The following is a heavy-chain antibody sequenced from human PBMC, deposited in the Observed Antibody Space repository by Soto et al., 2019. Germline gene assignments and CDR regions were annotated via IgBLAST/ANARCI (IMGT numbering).Heavy chain of an antibody. J-gene: IGHJ6*02. CDR1: GFTFGDYA. Sequence: GGSLRLSCTASGFTFGDYAMSWVRQAPGKGLEWVGFIRSKAYGGTTEYAASVKGRFTISRDDSKSIAYLQMNSLKTEDTAVYYCTTSRESYYDFWSGYYYGMDVWGQGTTVTVSS. CDR3: TTSRESYYDFWSGYYYGMDV. V-gene: IGHV3-49*04. D-gene: IGHD3-3*01. CDR2: IRSKAYGGTT.